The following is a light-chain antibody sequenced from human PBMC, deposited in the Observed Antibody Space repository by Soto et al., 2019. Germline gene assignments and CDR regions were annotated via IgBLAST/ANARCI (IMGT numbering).Light chain of an antibody. Sequence: QSALTQPASVSGSPGQSISISCTGTTSTVATYDLVSWYQQHPGKAPRLLIYEATKRHSGTSNRFSGSKSGNTASLTISGLQSEDEADYYCSSLAGSVAVYVMFGGGTKDTVL. CDR3: SSLAGSVAVYVM. CDR2: EAT. CDR1: TSTVATYDL. J-gene: IGLJ6*01. V-gene: IGLV2-23*02.